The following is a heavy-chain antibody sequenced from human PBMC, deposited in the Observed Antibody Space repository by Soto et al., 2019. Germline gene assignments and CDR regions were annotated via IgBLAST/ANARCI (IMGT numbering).Heavy chain of an antibody. D-gene: IGHD4-17*01. Sequence: SETLSLTCTVSGGSISSSSYYWGWIRQPPGKGLEWIGGIYYSGSTYYNPSLKSRVTISVDTSKNQFSLKLSSVIAADTAVYYCARWNDYQNWFDPWGQGTLVTVSS. CDR1: GGSISSSSYY. CDR2: IYYSGST. J-gene: IGHJ5*02. CDR3: ARWNDYQNWFDP. V-gene: IGHV4-39*01.